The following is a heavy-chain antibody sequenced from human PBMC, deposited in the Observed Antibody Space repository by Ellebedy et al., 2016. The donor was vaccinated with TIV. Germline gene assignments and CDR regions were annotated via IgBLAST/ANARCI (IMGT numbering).Heavy chain of an antibody. V-gene: IGHV1-69*04. J-gene: IGHJ4*02. CDR2: IIPILGIA. Sequence: ASVKVSCKASGGTFSSYAISWVRQAPGQGLEWMGRIIPILGIANYAQKFQGRVTITADKSTSTAYMELRSLRSDDTAVYYCARGTSWKEVDYWGQGTLVTVSS. CDR1: GGTFSSYA. D-gene: IGHD1-1*01. CDR3: ARGTSWKEVDY.